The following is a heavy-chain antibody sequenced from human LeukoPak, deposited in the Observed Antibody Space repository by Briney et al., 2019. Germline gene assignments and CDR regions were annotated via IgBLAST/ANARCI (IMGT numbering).Heavy chain of an antibody. J-gene: IGHJ4*02. CDR3: ARDRPSYIAAADTWSD. V-gene: IGHV3-66*01. CDR1: GFNISNNH. CDR2: IYSGGST. Sequence: PGGSLRLSCAASGFNISNNHMTWVRQAPGKGLERVSVIYSGGSTYYADSVKGRFTISRDNSKNTLYLQMNSLRAEDTAVYYCARDRPSYIAAADTWSDWGQGTLVTVSS. D-gene: IGHD6-13*01.